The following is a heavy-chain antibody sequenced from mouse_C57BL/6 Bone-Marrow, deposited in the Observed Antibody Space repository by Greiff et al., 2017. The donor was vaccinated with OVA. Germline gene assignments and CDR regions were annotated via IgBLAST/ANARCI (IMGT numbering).Heavy chain of an antibody. V-gene: IGHV1-26*01. J-gene: IGHJ2*01. CDR3: ARRAGTAYYFDY. D-gene: IGHD4-1*01. Sequence: EVQLQQSGPELVKPGASVKISCKASGYTFTDYYMNWVKQSHGKSLEWIGDINPNNGGTSYNQKFKGKATLTVDQSSSTAYMELRSLTSEDSAVYYCARRAGTAYYFDYWGKGTTLTVSS. CDR2: INPNNGGT. CDR1: GYTFTDYY.